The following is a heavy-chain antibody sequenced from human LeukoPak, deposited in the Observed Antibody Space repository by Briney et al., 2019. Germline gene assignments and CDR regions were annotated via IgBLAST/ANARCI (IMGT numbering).Heavy chain of an antibody. CDR2: ISYDGSNK. CDR1: GFTFSSYG. J-gene: IGHJ3*02. V-gene: IGHV3-30*03. CDR3: ASAYCGGDCYYAFDI. D-gene: IGHD2-21*02. Sequence: PGRSLRLSCAASGFTFSSYGMHWVRQAPGKGLEWVAVISYDGSNKYYADSVKGRFTISRDNSKNTLYLQMNSLRAEDTAVYYCASAYCGGDCYYAFDIWGQGTMVTVSS.